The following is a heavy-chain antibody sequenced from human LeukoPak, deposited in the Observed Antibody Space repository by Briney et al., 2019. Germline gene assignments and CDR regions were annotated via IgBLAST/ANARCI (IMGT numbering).Heavy chain of an antibody. D-gene: IGHD3-22*01. CDR3: ARDRRITMIVVGHFDY. J-gene: IGHJ4*02. V-gene: IGHV3-21*01. CDR1: GFTFSSYS. CDR2: ISSSSSYI. Sequence: GGSLRLSCAASGFTFSSYSMSWVRQAPGKGLEWVSSISSSSSYIYYADSVKGRFTISRDNAKNSLYLQMNSLRAEDTAVYYCARDRRITMIVVGHFDYWGQGTLVTVSS.